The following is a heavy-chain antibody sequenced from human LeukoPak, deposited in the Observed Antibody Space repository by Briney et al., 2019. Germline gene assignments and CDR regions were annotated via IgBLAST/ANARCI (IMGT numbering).Heavy chain of an antibody. CDR3: ARAGYSGYVGDGMDV. Sequence: ASVKVSCKASGYTFTGYYMHWVRQAPGQGLEWMGWINPNSGGTNYAQKFQGWVTMTRDTSISTAYMELSRLRSDDTAVYYCARAGYSGYVGDGMDVWGQGTTVTVSS. J-gene: IGHJ6*02. CDR1: GYTFTGYY. D-gene: IGHD5-12*01. V-gene: IGHV1-2*04. CDR2: INPNSGGT.